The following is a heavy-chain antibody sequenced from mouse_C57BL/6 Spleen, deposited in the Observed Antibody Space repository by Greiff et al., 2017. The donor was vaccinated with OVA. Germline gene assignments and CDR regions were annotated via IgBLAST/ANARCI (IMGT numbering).Heavy chain of an antibody. Sequence: VQLQQSGPELVKPGASVKISCKASGYAFSSSWMNWVKQRPGKGLEWIGRIYPGDGDTNYNGKFKGKATLTADKSSSTAYMQLSSLTSEDSAVYFCAICYYDYDNAMDYWGQGTSVTVSS. J-gene: IGHJ4*01. CDR2: IYPGDGDT. CDR1: GYAFSSSW. V-gene: IGHV1-82*01. D-gene: IGHD2-4*01. CDR3: AICYYDYDNAMDY.